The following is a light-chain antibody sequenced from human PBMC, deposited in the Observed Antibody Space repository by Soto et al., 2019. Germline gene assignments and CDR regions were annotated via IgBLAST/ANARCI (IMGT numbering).Light chain of an antibody. CDR2: GAS. V-gene: IGKV3-15*01. CDR1: HSVRSN. Sequence: EIVMTQSPATLSVSPGERATLTCRASHSVRSNLAWYQQKPGQAPRLLIYGASTRASGIPARFSGSGSGTEFTLTICSLQSEDSAVYYCQQYNNWPPWTFGQGTKVDIK. J-gene: IGKJ1*01. CDR3: QQYNNWPPWT.